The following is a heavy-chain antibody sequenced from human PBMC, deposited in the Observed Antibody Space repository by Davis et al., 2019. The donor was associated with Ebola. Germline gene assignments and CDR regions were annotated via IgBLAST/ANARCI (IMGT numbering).Heavy chain of an antibody. CDR3: ARGAAGSGVHFDP. J-gene: IGHJ5*02. V-gene: IGHV3-74*01. CDR1: GITFSTYG. D-gene: IGHD2-15*01. Sequence: HTGGSLRLSCAASGITFSTYGMHWVRQAPGKGLVWVSRINTDGSSTNYADSVKGRFTISRDNAKNTLYLQMNSLRAEDTAVYFCARGAAGSGVHFDPWGQGTLVTVSS. CDR2: INTDGSST.